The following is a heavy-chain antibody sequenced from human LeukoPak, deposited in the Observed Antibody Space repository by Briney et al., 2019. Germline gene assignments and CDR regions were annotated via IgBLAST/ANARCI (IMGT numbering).Heavy chain of an antibody. D-gene: IGHD2-15*01. CDR1: GFTFSSYG. V-gene: IGHV3-30*02. CDR3: ARGGHCSGVGCSPTLFAH. Sequence: GGSLRLSCAASGFTFSSYGMHWVRQAPGKGLEWVAFIRYDGSNKYYADSVKGRFTISRDNSKNSLYLQMNSLRAEDTAVYYCARGGHCSGVGCSPTLFAHWGQGTLVTVSS. J-gene: IGHJ4*02. CDR2: IRYDGSNK.